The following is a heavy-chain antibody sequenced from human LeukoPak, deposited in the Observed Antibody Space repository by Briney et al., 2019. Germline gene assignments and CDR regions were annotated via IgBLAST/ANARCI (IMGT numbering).Heavy chain of an antibody. CDR3: ARDLSGIAVAGILDY. D-gene: IGHD6-19*01. Sequence: ASVKVSFKASGYTFTSYGISWVRQAPGQGLEWMGWISAYNGNTNYAQKLQGRVTMTTDTSTSTAYMELRSLRSDDTAVYYCARDLSGIAVAGILDYWGQGALVTVSS. CDR1: GYTFTSYG. V-gene: IGHV1-18*01. CDR2: ISAYNGNT. J-gene: IGHJ4*02.